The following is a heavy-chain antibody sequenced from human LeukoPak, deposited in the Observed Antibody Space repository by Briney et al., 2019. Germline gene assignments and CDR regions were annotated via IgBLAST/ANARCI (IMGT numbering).Heavy chain of an antibody. CDR1: GYTFTGYY. D-gene: IGHD3-10*01. V-gene: IGHV1-18*04. CDR2: ISAYNGNT. J-gene: IGHJ3*02. Sequence: GASVKVSCKASGYTFTGYYMHWVRQAPGQGLEWMGWISAYNGNTNYAQKLQGRVTMTTDTSTSTAYMELRSLRSDDTAVYYCARYTYYYGSGSYSVAFDIWGQGTMVTVSS. CDR3: ARYTYYYGSGSYSVAFDI.